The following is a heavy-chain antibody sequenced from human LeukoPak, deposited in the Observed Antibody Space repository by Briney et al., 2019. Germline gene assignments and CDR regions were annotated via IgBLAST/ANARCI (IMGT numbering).Heavy chain of an antibody. J-gene: IGHJ4*02. CDR1: GFTFSNFA. CDR3: ARDSGRSATYFNY. V-gene: IGHV3-30*04. D-gene: IGHD3-10*01. Sequence: GGSLRHSCAASGFTFSNFAMHWVRQAPGKGLEWVAGISSDAGKTYYADSVRGRFTISSDTSKNTLYLQMNGLRAEDTAVYYCARDSGRSATYFNYWGQGTLVTVSS. CDR2: ISSDAGKT.